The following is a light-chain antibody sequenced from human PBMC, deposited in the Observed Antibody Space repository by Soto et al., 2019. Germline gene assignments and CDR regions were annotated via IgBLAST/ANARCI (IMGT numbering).Light chain of an antibody. V-gene: IGKV1-27*01. CDR3: QKYNSAPLT. Sequence: DTQMTQSPSSLSASVGDRVTITCRASQAISNYLAWYQQKPGKVPKLLIYVASTLQSGVPSRFSGSGSGTDFTLTISSLQPEDVATYYCQKYNSAPLTFGQGTKGGYQ. CDR2: VAS. CDR1: QAISNY. J-gene: IGKJ1*01.